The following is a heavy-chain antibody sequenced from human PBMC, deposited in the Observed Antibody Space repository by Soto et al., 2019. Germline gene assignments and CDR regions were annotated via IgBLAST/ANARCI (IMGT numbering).Heavy chain of an antibody. J-gene: IGHJ4*02. Sequence: VQLVESGGGVVQPGRSLRLSCAASGFTFSDYAMHWVRQAPGKGLGWVAVVSHDGRNTHYAHSVKGRFTISRASPKYTATREMSSPPAQYTRAYYCEWGSHQSLPTSDFNYWGREALVTVSS. V-gene: IGHV3-30*03. CDR2: VSHDGRNT. CDR1: GFTFSDYA. D-gene: IGHD3-16*01. CDR3: EWGSHQSLPTSDFNY.